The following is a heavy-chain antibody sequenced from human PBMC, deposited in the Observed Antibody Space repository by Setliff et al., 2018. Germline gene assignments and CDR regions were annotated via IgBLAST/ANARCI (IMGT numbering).Heavy chain of an antibody. CDR1: GFTFSTYA. D-gene: IGHD7-27*01. V-gene: IGHV3-30*01. CDR3: ARELGHYYYYYMDV. Sequence: GSLRLSCAASGFTFSTYAMQWVRQAPGKGLEWVAVISYDGSNKYYADSVKGRFTISRDNSKNTLYLQMNSLRAEDTAVYYCARELGHYYYYYMDVWGKGTTVTVSS. CDR2: ISYDGSNK. J-gene: IGHJ6*03.